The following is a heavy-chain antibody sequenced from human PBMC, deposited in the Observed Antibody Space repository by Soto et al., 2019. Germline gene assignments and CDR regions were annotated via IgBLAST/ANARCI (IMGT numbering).Heavy chain of an antibody. CDR1: GFTFSSYE. D-gene: IGHD2-8*02. Sequence: PGGSLRLSCAASGFTFSSYEMNWVRPAPGKGLEWVSYISSSGSTIYYADSVKGRFTISRDNAKNSLYLQMNSLRAEDTAVYYCARDVLVVYFDYWGQGTLVTVSS. V-gene: IGHV3-48*03. J-gene: IGHJ4*02. CDR2: ISSSGSTI. CDR3: ARDVLVVYFDY.